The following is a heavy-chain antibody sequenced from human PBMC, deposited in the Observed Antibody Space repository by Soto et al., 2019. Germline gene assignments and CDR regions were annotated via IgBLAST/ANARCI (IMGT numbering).Heavy chain of an antibody. CDR3: ARGKWRYSSSWYNWFDP. V-gene: IGHV1-69*01. CDR2: IIPIFGTA. J-gene: IGHJ5*02. Sequence: QVQLVQSGAEVKKPGSSVKVSCKASGGTFSSYAISWVRQAPGQGLEWMGGIIPIFGTANYAQEFQGRVTITADESTSTAYMELSSLRSEDTAVYYCARGKWRYSSSWYNWFDPWGQGTLVTVSS. CDR1: GGTFSSYA. D-gene: IGHD6-13*01.